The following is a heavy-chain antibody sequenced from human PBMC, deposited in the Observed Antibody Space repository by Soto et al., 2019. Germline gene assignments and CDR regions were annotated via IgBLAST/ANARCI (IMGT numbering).Heavy chain of an antibody. CDR1: GFTFSSYA. Sequence: GGSLRLSCAASGFTFSSYAMSWVRQAPGKGLEWVSAISGSGGRTYYADSVKGRFNISRDNSKNTQYLQMNSLRAEDTAVYYCAKDTTVTRINWFDPWGQGTLVTVSS. J-gene: IGHJ5*02. V-gene: IGHV3-23*01. D-gene: IGHD4-17*01. CDR2: ISGSGGRT. CDR3: AKDTTVTRINWFDP.